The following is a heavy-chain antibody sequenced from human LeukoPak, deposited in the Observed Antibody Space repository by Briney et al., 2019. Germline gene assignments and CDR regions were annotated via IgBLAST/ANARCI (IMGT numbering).Heavy chain of an antibody. V-gene: IGHV1-18*01. D-gene: IGHD3-22*01. CDR1: GYTFTSYG. CDR3: ARDYGYYDSSGYYGRDY. Sequence: ASVKVSCKASGYTFTSYGINWVRQAPGQGLEWMGWISAYNGNSNYAQKLRGRVTMTTDTSTSTAYMELRSLRSDDTAVYYCARDYGYYDSSGYYGRDYWGQGTLVTVSS. CDR2: ISAYNGNS. J-gene: IGHJ4*02.